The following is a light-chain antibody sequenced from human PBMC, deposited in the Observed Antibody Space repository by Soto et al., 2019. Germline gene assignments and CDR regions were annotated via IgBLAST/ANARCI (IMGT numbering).Light chain of an antibody. CDR3: SSFTSHTSHYV. V-gene: IGLV2-14*03. J-gene: IGLJ1*01. CDR2: EVT. CDR1: ISDVGGFNF. Sequence: QSVLTQPASVSGPPGQSITISCTGTISDVGGFNFVSWYQQHPGKAPRLMIYEVTYRPSGVSSRFSGSKSGNTASLTISGLQADDEADYYCSSFTSHTSHYVFGTGTKVTVL.